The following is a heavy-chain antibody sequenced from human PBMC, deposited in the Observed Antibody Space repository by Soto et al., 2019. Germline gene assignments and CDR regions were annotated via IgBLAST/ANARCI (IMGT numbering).Heavy chain of an antibody. CDR2: VIDIFGTS. CDR1: GGALSTLS. Sequence: QVQLVQSGAEVKQPGASVTVSCTASGGALSTLSINWMRQTPGQGLEWMGGVIDIFGTSSFAQKFLGRVTFTADESTTTAYMELSGLTSEDTAIYFCATGKLSMAGQHFDYWGQGTLVTVSS. CDR3: ATGKLSMAGQHFDY. V-gene: IGHV1-69*01. D-gene: IGHD3-10*01. J-gene: IGHJ4*02.